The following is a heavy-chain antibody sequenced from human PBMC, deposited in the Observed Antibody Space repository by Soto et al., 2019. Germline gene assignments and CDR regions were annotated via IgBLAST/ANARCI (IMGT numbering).Heavy chain of an antibody. CDR1: GFTFNNYA. Sequence: EVQLLESGGGLVQPGGSLRLSCAASGFTFNNYAISWVRQAPGKGLEWVSTITGSGDIAYYADSVKGRFIISRDSFKNTLYMQMHSLGAEDSAIYYCAKGRGTNYYYHMDVWGGGTTVTVSS. J-gene: IGHJ6*03. V-gene: IGHV3-23*01. CDR3: AKGRGTNYYYHMDV. D-gene: IGHD1-26*01. CDR2: ITGSGDIA.